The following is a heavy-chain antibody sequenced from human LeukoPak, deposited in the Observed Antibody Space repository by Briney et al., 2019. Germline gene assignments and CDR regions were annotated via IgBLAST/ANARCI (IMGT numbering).Heavy chain of an antibody. V-gene: IGHV4-39*07. CDR1: GGSISSSSYY. Sequence: SETLSLTCTVSGGSISSSSYYWGWIRQPPGKGLEWIGSIYYSGSTNYNPSLKSRVTMSVDTSKNQFSLKLSSVTAADTAVYYCARDLGADYGDYVFDPWGQGTLVIVSS. CDR2: IYYSGST. D-gene: IGHD4-17*01. J-gene: IGHJ5*02. CDR3: ARDLGADYGDYVFDP.